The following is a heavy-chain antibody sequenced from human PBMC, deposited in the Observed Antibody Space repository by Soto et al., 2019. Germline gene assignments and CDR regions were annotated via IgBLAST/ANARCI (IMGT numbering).Heavy chain of an antibody. J-gene: IGHJ4*02. CDR2: ISGSGGET. Sequence: EVQLLQSGGGWVQPGGSLRLSCTASGFIYSIYAMAWVRQAPGKGLEWVSAISGSGGETYYADSVKGRFTISRDNSKNTVYLQMTNLRAEDTAVYYCAKEIAVAVATPPEYWGQGTLVTVSS. D-gene: IGHD5-12*01. CDR1: GFIYSIYA. V-gene: IGHV3-23*01. CDR3: AKEIAVAVATPPEY.